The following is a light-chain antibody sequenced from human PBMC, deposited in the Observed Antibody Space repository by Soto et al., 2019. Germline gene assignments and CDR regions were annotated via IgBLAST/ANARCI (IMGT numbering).Light chain of an antibody. CDR2: GAS. V-gene: IGKV3-20*01. CDR1: QSVSSSY. CDR3: QQYSDYSS. J-gene: IGKJ1*01. Sequence: EIVLTQSPCTLSLSPGERSTLSCRASQSVSSSYLAWYQQKPGQAPRLLIYGASSRATGIPDRFSGSGSGTDFTLTISSLRPEDFATYYCQQYSDYSSFGHGTKVDIK.